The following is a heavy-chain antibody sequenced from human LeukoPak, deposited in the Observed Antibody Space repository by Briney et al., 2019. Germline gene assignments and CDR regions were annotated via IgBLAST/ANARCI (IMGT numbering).Heavy chain of an antibody. CDR3: ARGGSIVGATLAFDI. Sequence: SETLSLTCTVSGGSLSSYYWSWIRQPPGKGLEWIGYIYYSGSTNYNPSLKSRVTISVDTSKNQLSLKLSSVTAADTAVYYCARGGSIVGATLAFDIWGQGTMVTVSS. V-gene: IGHV4-59*01. D-gene: IGHD1-26*01. CDR1: GGSLSSYY. J-gene: IGHJ3*02. CDR2: IYYSGST.